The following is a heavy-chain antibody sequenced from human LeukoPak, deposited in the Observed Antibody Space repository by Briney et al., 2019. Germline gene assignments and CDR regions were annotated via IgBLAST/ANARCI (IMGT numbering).Heavy chain of an antibody. J-gene: IGHJ4*02. CDR1: GFTFSSYA. V-gene: IGHV3-23*01. Sequence: GGSLRLSCAASGFTFSSYAMSWVRQAPGKGLEWVSAIGGSGSNTYYADSVKGRFTISRDNSKNTLYLQMNSLRVEDTAVYYCAKDPTYDSSGYYFDYWGRGTLVTVSS. CDR2: IGGSGSNT. D-gene: IGHD3-22*01. CDR3: AKDPTYDSSGYYFDY.